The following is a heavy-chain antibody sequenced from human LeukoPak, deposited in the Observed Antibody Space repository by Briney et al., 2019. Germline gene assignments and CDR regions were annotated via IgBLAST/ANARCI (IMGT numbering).Heavy chain of an antibody. CDR3: ARLKYSGSYVDLDY. CDR1: GDTFTGYY. CDR2: INPNSGGT. V-gene: IGHV1-2*02. D-gene: IGHD1-26*01. Sequence: ASVKVSCKASGDTFTGYYMHRVRQAPGQGLEWMGWINPNSGGTNNAQKFQGRVTMTRDTSISTAYMELSRLRSDDTAVYYCARLKYSGSYVDLDYWGQGTLVTVSS. J-gene: IGHJ4*02.